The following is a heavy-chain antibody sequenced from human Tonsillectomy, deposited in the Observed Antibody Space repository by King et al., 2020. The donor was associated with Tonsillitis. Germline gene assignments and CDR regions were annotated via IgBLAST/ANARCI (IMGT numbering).Heavy chain of an antibody. J-gene: IGHJ4*02. CDR2: IYHSGTT. D-gene: IGHD4-11*01. CDR3: ARLYSHYGPPLDY. CDR1: SASISRSNW. Sequence: QLQLQESGPGLVEPSGTLSLTCAVFSASISRSNWWSWVRQPPGKGLEWIGEIYHSGTTNYNPSLKSRVTMSVDKSKNQFSLKLRTVTAADTALYYCARLYSHYGPPLDYWGQGTLVTVSS. V-gene: IGHV4-4*02.